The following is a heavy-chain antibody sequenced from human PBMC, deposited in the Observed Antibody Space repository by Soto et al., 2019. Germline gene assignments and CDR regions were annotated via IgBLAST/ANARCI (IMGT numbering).Heavy chain of an antibody. Sequence: EVQLVESGGGLVQPGGSLRLSCAASGFTFSGRGMIWVRQAPGKGLEWLSYISPVSTSKYYADSAKGRFSISRDNARASLYLQMNSLRDDDTAVYYCATVDGPTVATMFFDYWGQGMLVTVSS. CDR2: ISPVSTSK. CDR3: ATVDGPTVATMFFDY. J-gene: IGHJ4*02. CDR1: GFTFSGRG. V-gene: IGHV3-48*02. D-gene: IGHD5-12*01.